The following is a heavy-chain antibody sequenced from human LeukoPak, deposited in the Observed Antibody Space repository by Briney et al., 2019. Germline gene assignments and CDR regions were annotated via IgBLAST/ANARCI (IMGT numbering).Heavy chain of an antibody. Sequence: QSGGSLRLSCAASGFTVSSNYMSWVRQAPGKGLEWVSVIYSGGSTYYADSVKGRFTISRDNSKNTLYLQMNSLRAEDTAVYYCAKGRRSSSSGFCYWGQGTLVTVSS. CDR2: IYSGGST. CDR1: GFTVSSNY. CDR3: AKGRRSSSSGFCY. D-gene: IGHD6-6*01. V-gene: IGHV3-66*01. J-gene: IGHJ4*02.